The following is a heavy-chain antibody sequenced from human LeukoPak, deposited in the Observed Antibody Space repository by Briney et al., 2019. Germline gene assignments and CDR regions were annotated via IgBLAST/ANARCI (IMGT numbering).Heavy chain of an antibody. Sequence: SETLSLTCTVSGGSISSSSYYWGWIRQPPGKGLEWIGSIYYSGSTYYNPSLKSRVTISVDTSKNQFSLKLSSVTAADTAVYYCARGKGTAMARVRRFDPWGQGTLVTVSS. V-gene: IGHV4-39*01. CDR2: IYYSGST. J-gene: IGHJ5*02. CDR3: ARGKGTAMARVRRFDP. CDR1: GGSISSSSYY. D-gene: IGHD5-18*01.